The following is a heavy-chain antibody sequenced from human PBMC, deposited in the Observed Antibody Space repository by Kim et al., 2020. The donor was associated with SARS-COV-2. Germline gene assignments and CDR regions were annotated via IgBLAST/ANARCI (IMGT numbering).Heavy chain of an antibody. CDR1: GFTFSSYW. Sequence: GGSLRLSCAASGFTFSSYWMSWVRQAPGKGLEWVANIKQDGSEKYYVDSVKGRFTISRDNAKNSLYLQMNSLRAEDTAVYYCARDPRSGWRPYFDYWGQGTLVTVSS. J-gene: IGHJ4*02. CDR3: ARDPRSGWRPYFDY. V-gene: IGHV3-7*03. CDR2: IKQDGSEK. D-gene: IGHD6-19*01.